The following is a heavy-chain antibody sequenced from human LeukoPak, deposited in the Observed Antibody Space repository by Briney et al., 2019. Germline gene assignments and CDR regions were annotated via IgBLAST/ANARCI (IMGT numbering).Heavy chain of an antibody. V-gene: IGHV3-30-3*01. CDR1: GFTFXSXA. CDR2: ISYDGSNK. CDR3: ARGGRDGYNSDNYYYGMDV. Sequence: SLRLSXXXXGFTFXSXAMHWVRQAPGKGLEWVAVISYDGSNKYYADSVKGRFTISRDNSKNTLYLQMNSLRAEDTAVYYCARGGRDGYNSDNYYYGMDVWGQGTTVTVSS. J-gene: IGHJ6*02. D-gene: IGHD5-24*01.